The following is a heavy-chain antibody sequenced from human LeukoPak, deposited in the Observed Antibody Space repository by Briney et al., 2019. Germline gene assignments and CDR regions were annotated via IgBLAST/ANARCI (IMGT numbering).Heavy chain of an antibody. Sequence: GASVEVSCKASGYTFTGYYIHWVRQAPGQGLEWMGWINPNSGGTNYAQKFQGRVTMTRDTSITYMELSRLRSDDTAVYYCARAYSGYEAFDYWGQGTLVTVSS. J-gene: IGHJ4*02. V-gene: IGHV1-2*02. CDR2: INPNSGGT. D-gene: IGHD5-12*01. CDR3: ARAYSGYEAFDY. CDR1: GYTFTGYY.